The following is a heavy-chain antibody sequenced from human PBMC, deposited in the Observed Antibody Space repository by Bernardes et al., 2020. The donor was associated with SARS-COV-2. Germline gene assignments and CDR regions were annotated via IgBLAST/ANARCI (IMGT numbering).Heavy chain of an antibody. CDR3: ARGDYGDHGRSDYYDGMDV. V-gene: IGHV3-48*01. CDR1: GFTFSGYS. Sequence: GSLRLSCAASGFTFSGYSMNWVRQAPGKGLEWVSKISSRSSSMSYAGSVKGRFTVSRDNAKNSLYLQLNSLRAEDTAVYYCARGDYGDHGRSDYYDGMDVWGQGTTVTVSS. CDR2: ISSRSSSM. D-gene: IGHD4-17*01. J-gene: IGHJ6*02.